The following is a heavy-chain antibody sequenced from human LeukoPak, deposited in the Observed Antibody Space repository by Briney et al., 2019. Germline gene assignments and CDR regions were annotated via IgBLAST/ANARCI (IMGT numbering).Heavy chain of an antibody. CDR2: INPSDGST. Sequence: ASVKVSCKASGYTFTIFHIHWVRQAPGQGLEWMGMINPSDGSTNYAQKFQGRVTMTTDTSTSTAYMELRSLRSDDTAVYYCARGSVAATPEDYWGQGTLVTVSS. CDR1: GYTFTIFH. J-gene: IGHJ4*02. CDR3: ARGSVAATPEDY. V-gene: IGHV1-46*01. D-gene: IGHD2-15*01.